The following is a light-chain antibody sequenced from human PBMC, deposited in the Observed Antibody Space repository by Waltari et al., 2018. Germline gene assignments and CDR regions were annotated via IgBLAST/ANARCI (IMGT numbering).Light chain of an antibody. J-gene: IGLJ3*02. CDR2: RTS. CDR3: ATWDDSLGGPV. V-gene: IGLV1-44*01. CDR1: TSNIGGNT. Sequence: QSVLIQPPSVSGTPGQRVTISCSGSTSNIGGNTVNWYQQLPGMAPKLLISRTSQRPSGVPDRFPGSKSGTSASLAISGLQSEDEADYYCATWDDSLGGPVFGGGTKLTVL.